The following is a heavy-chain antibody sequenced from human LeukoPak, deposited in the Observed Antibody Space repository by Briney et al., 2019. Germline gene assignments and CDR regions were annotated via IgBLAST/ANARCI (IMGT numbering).Heavy chain of an antibody. D-gene: IGHD3-10*01. V-gene: IGHV1-69*13. CDR2: IIPTFGTA. J-gene: IGHJ6*02. Sequence: SVKVSCKASGGTFSSYAISWVRQAPGQGLEWMGGIIPTFGTANYAQKFQGRVTITADESTSTAYMELSSLRSEDTAVYYCARAVGSGRPSYGMDVWGQGTTVTVSS. CDR1: GGTFSSYA. CDR3: ARAVGSGRPSYGMDV.